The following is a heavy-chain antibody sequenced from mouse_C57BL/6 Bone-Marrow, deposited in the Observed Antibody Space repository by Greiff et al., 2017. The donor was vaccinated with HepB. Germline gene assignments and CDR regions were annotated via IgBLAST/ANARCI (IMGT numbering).Heavy chain of an antibody. CDR3: ARGLLRWYFDV. Sequence: QVQLKQPGAELVRPGSSVKLSCKASGYTFTSYWMDWVKQRPGQGLEWIGNIYPSDSETHYNQKFKDKATLTVDKSSSTAYMQLSSLTSEDSAVYYCARGLLRWYFDVWGTGTTVTVSS. D-gene: IGHD1-1*01. CDR1: GYTFTSYW. CDR2: IYPSDSET. V-gene: IGHV1-61*01. J-gene: IGHJ1*03.